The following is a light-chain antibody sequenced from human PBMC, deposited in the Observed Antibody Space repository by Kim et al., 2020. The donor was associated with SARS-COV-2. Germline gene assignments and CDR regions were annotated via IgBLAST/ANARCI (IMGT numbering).Light chain of an antibody. CDR3: QQYNSWWT. Sequence: DIQMTQSPSTLSASVGDRVTITCRGSQSISSWFAWYQQKPGKAPKLLIYKASSLESGVPSRFSGGGSGTEFTLTISSLQPDDFATYYCQQYNSWWTFGQGTKVDIK. J-gene: IGKJ1*01. V-gene: IGKV1-5*03. CDR2: KAS. CDR1: QSISSW.